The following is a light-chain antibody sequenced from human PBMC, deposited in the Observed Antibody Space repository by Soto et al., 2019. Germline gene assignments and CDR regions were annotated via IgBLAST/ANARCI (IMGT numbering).Light chain of an antibody. CDR1: QSVSSSY. J-gene: IGKJ1*01. CDR3: QQYRSSSWT. Sequence: EIVLTQSPGTLSLSPGERATLSCRASQSVSSSYLAWYQQKPGQAPRLLIYGASSRATGIPDRFSGSGSGTDFTLTISRMETEDFAVYYCQQYRSSSWTFGQGTKVDIK. V-gene: IGKV3-20*01. CDR2: GAS.